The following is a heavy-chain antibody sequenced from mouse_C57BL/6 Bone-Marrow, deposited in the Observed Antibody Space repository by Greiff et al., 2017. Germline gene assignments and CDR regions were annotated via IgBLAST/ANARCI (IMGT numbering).Heavy chain of an antibody. CDR1: GYTFTNYW. Sequence: QVQLQQSGAELVRPGTSVKMSCKASGYTFTNYWIGWAKPRPGHGLEWIGDIYPGGGYTNYNEKFKGKATLTADKSSSTAYMQFSSLTSEDSAIYYCARSPTYGSSYDYAMDYWGQGTSVTVSS. V-gene: IGHV1-63*01. CDR3: ARSPTYGSSYDYAMDY. D-gene: IGHD1-1*01. J-gene: IGHJ4*01. CDR2: IYPGGGYT.